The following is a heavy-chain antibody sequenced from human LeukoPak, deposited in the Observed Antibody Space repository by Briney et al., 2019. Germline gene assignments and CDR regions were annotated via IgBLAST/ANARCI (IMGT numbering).Heavy chain of an antibody. V-gene: IGHV3-23*01. D-gene: IGHD1-26*01. CDR2: ISGSGGST. CDR3: AKPTRGSGSFLIEY. J-gene: IGHJ4*02. Sequence: GGSLRLSCAASGFTFSSYAMSWVRQAPGKGLEWVSAISGSGGSTYYADSVKGRFTISRDNSKNTLYLQMNSLRAEDTAVYYCAKPTRGSGSFLIEYWGQGTLVTVSS. CDR1: GFTFSSYA.